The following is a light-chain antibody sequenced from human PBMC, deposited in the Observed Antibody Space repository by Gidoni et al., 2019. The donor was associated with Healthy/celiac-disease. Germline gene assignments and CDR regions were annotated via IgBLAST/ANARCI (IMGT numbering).Light chain of an antibody. CDR2: EVS. Sequence: SALTQPASVSGSPGQSITISCTGTSSDVGSYNLVSWYQQHPGKAPKLMIYEVSKRPSGVSNRFSVSKSGNTASLTISGLQAEDESDYYCCSYAGSSTWVFGGVTKLTVL. J-gene: IGLJ3*02. CDR1: SSDVGSYNL. CDR3: CSYAGSSTWV. V-gene: IGLV2-23*02.